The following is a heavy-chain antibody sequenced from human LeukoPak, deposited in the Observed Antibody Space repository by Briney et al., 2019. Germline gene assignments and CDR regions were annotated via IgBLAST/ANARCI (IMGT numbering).Heavy chain of an antibody. D-gene: IGHD3-22*01. V-gene: IGHV3-23*01. Sequence: PGRSLRLSCAASGFTFSRFAMSWVRQAPGKGPEWVSGISGSGDTTYYADSVKGRFTISRDNSKNTLYLQMNGLRAEDTAVYYCATYRRGYHDSSESYYFDYWGQGTLVTVSS. CDR3: ATYRRGYHDSSESYYFDY. CDR1: GFTFSRFA. CDR2: ISGSGDTT. J-gene: IGHJ4*02.